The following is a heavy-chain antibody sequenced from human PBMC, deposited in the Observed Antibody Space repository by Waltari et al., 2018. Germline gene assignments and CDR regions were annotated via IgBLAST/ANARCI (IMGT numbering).Heavy chain of an antibody. Sequence: QITLEESGPTLVNPTQTLTLTCTFSGFSISTTGVGVGWIRQPPGQALEWLALISWDNDKRYSPSQKSRPSCTRCFAKIQGRLRSASMERLDSSPYFWARTRGVTRGGGLDWCDFDYGGQGTLVTVSS. V-gene: IGHV2-5*02. CDR1: GFSISTTGVG. J-gene: IGHJ4*02. CDR2: ISWDNDK. CDR3: ARTRGVTRGGGLDWCDFDY. D-gene: IGHD2-8*02.